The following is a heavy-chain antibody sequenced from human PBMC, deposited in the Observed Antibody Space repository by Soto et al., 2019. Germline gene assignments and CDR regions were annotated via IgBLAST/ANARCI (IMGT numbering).Heavy chain of an antibody. CDR1: GYTFPSLG. CDR2: ISTYNDNT. Sequence: GASVKVSCKASGYTFPSLGITWLRQAPGQGLEWMGWISTYNDNTNYAQKLQGRVTMTTDTSTSTAYMELRSLRSDDTAVYYCARDYDILTGYSEFDYWGQGTLVTVSS. D-gene: IGHD3-9*01. J-gene: IGHJ4*02. V-gene: IGHV1-18*01. CDR3: ARDYDILTGYSEFDY.